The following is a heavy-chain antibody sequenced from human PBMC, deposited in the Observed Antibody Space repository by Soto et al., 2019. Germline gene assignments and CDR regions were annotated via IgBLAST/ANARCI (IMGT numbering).Heavy chain of an antibody. CDR1: GFTFSSYA. Sequence: GGSLRLSCAASGFTFSSYAMSWVRQAPGKGLEWVSAISGSGGSTYYADSVKGRFTISRDNSKNTLYLQMNSLRAEDTAVYYCAKDHIDGDGFDYYYYGMDVWGQGTTVTVSS. V-gene: IGHV3-23*01. CDR3: AKDHIDGDGFDYYYYGMDV. J-gene: IGHJ6*02. D-gene: IGHD4-17*01. CDR2: ISGSGGST.